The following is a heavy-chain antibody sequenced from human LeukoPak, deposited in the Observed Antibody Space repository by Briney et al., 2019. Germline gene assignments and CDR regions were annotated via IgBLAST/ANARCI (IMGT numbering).Heavy chain of an antibody. D-gene: IGHD3-9*01. V-gene: IGHV1-46*01. CDR2: INPSGGST. J-gene: IGHJ5*02. Sequence: ASVKVSCKASGYTFTSYYMHWVRQAPGQGLEWMGIINPSGGSTSYAQKFQGRVTMTRDTSTSTVYMELSSLRSEDTAVYYCARGPSRGYDILTGPEKLNWFDPWGQGTLVTVSS. CDR3: ARGPSRGYDILTGPEKLNWFDP. CDR1: GYTFTSYY.